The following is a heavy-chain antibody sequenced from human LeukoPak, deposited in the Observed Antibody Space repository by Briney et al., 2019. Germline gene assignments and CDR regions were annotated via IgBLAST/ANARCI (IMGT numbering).Heavy chain of an antibody. CDR3: ARHYLMGQYSSSWPDY. D-gene: IGHD6-13*01. J-gene: IGHJ4*02. V-gene: IGHV4-39*01. Sequence: SETLSLTCTVSGGSISSNSYYWGWIRQPPGKGLEWIGNIYYSGSTYYNPSLKSRVTISVDTSNNQFSLKLSSVTAADTAVYYCARHYLMGQYSSSWPDYWGQGTLVTVSS. CDR1: GGSISSNSYY. CDR2: IYYSGST.